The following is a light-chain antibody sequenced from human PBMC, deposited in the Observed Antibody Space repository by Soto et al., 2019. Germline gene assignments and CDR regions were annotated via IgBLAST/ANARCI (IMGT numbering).Light chain of an antibody. J-gene: IGKJ1*01. V-gene: IGKV3-20*01. Sequence: EIVLTQSPGTLSLSPGERATLSCRASQSVSSSYLAWYQQKPGQAPRLLICGASSRATGIPDRFSGGGSGTDFTLTISRLEPEDFAVYYCQQYGSSPTFGQGTKVDIK. CDR3: QQYGSSPT. CDR2: GAS. CDR1: QSVSSSY.